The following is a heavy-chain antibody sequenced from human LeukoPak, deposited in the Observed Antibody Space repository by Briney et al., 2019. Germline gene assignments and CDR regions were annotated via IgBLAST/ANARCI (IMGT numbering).Heavy chain of an antibody. Sequence: GGSLRLSCAASGFTFDDYAMHWVRQAPGKGLEWVSGISWNSGSIGYADSVKGRFTISRDNAKNSLYLQMNSLRAEDTALYYCAKGGYSYGSGYHFDYWGQGTLVTVSS. V-gene: IGHV3-9*01. J-gene: IGHJ4*02. CDR1: GFTFDDYA. CDR2: ISWNSGSI. D-gene: IGHD5-18*01. CDR3: AKGGYSYGSGYHFDY.